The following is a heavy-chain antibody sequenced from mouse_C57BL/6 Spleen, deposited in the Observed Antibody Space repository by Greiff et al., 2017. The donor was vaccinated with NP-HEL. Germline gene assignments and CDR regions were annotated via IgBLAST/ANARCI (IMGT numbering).Heavy chain of an antibody. CDR3: ASGKDSSGYEGWFAY. V-gene: IGHV14-2*01. CDR2: IDPEDGET. CDR1: GFNIKDYY. Sequence: EVQLQQSGAELVKPGASVKLSCTASGFNIKDYYMHWVKQRTEQGLEWIGRIDPEDGETKYAPKFQGKATIPADTSSNTAYLQLSSLTSEDTAVYYCASGKDSSGYEGWFAYWGQGTLVTVSA. D-gene: IGHD3-2*02. J-gene: IGHJ3*01.